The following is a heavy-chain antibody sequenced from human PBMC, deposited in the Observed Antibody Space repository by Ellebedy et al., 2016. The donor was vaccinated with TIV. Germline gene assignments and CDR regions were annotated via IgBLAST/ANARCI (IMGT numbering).Heavy chain of an antibody. Sequence: GSLRLSXAVYGGSFSGYYWSWIRQPPGKGLEWIGEINHSGSTNYNPSLKSRVTISVDTSKNQFSLKLNSVTAADTAVYYCARDRSEFDYWGQGTLVTVSS. CDR3: ARDRSEFDY. CDR1: GGSFSGYY. D-gene: IGHD1-14*01. V-gene: IGHV4-34*01. J-gene: IGHJ4*02. CDR2: INHSGST.